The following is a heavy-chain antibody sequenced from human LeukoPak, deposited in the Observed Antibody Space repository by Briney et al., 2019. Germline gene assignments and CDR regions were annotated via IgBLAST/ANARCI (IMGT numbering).Heavy chain of an antibody. CDR3: AKVLVGYCSSTSCYIPGDY. J-gene: IGHJ4*02. Sequence: GGSLRLSCAASGFTFSSYAMSWVRQAPGKGLEWVSAISDSGGSTYYADSVKGRFTISRDNSKNTLYLQMNSLRAEDTAGYYCAKVLVGYCSSTSCYIPGDYWGQGTLVTVSS. D-gene: IGHD2-2*02. V-gene: IGHV3-23*01. CDR1: GFTFSSYA. CDR2: ISDSGGST.